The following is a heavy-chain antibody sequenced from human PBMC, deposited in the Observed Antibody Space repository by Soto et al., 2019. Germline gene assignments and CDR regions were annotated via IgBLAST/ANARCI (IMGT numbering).Heavy chain of an antibody. V-gene: IGHV3-33*01. Sequence: QVQLVESGGGVVQPGRSLRLSCAASGFTFSSYGMHWVRQAPGKGLEWVAVIWYDGSNKYYADSVKGRFTISRDNSKNTLYLQMNSLRAEDTAVYYCAREGIWFGESYYYYGMDVWGQGTTVTVSS. J-gene: IGHJ6*02. CDR2: IWYDGSNK. CDR3: AREGIWFGESYYYYGMDV. D-gene: IGHD3-10*01. CDR1: GFTFSSYG.